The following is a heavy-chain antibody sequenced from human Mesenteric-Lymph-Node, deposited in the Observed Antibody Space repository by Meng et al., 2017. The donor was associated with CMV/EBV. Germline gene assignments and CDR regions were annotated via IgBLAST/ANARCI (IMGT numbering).Heavy chain of an antibody. D-gene: IGHD1-26*01. Sequence: SETLSLTCTVSGGSISSSSYYWGWILQPPGKGLEWIVSIYSRGSTYYNPSLKSRITISVDTSKNQFSLKLGSVTAADTAVYYCATLGRSSGSYSRGYWGQGTLVTVSS. CDR3: ATLGRSSGSYSRGY. V-gene: IGHV4-39*01. CDR2: IYSRGST. J-gene: IGHJ4*02. CDR1: GGSISSSSYY.